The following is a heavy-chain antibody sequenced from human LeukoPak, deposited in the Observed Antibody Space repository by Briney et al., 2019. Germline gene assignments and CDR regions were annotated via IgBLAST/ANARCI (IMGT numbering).Heavy chain of an antibody. J-gene: IGHJ4*02. V-gene: IGHV3-9*01. CDR3: AKGYYDSSGYSSYYFHS. Sequence: GGSLRLSSTASGFTFDDHAMHWVRQVPGGGLQWVSVISWNSGYIDYVESVKGRFTISRDNPKNALYLQMNGLRPEDTAFYYCAKGYYDSSGYSSYYFHSWGQGTLVTVSS. CDR2: ISWNSGYI. CDR1: GFTFDDHA. D-gene: IGHD3-22*01.